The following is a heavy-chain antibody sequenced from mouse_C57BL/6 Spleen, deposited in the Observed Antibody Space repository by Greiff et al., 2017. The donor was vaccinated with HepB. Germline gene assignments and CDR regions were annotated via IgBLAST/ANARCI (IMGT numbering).Heavy chain of an antibody. D-gene: IGHD1-1*01. CDR3: ARGSYWYFDV. CDR2: ISYDGSN. V-gene: IGHV3-6*01. Sequence: EESGPGLVKPSQSLSLTCSVTGYSITSGYYWNWIRQFPGNKLEWMGYISYDGSNNYNPSLKNRISITRDTSKNQFFLKLNSVTTEDTATYYCARGSYWYFDVWGTGTTVTVSS. J-gene: IGHJ1*03. CDR1: GYSITSGYY.